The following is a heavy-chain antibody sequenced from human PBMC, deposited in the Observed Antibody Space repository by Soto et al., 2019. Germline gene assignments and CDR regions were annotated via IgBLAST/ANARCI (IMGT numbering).Heavy chain of an antibody. V-gene: IGHV1-46*01. CDR2: INPSNGYT. CDR1: GYTFTTYY. J-gene: IGHJ5*02. Sequence: ASVKVSCTXSGYTFTTYYVHWLRQATGQGLEWMGIINPSNGYTASAQKFQGRVTITRDTSTSTVYMELSSLRSEDTAVYYCTRGRLVGAVPGVSWGQGTVVTVSS. CDR3: TRGRLVGAVPGVS. D-gene: IGHD2-15*01.